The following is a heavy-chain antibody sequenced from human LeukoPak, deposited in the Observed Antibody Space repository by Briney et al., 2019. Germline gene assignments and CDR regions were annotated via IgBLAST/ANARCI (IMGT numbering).Heavy chain of an antibody. Sequence: PGGSLRLSCAASGFTFSSYAMSWVRQAPGKGLEWVSAISGSGGSTYYADSVKGRFTISRDNSKNTLYLQMNSLRAEDTAVYYCASFDSTSYPSSGGSWFNYYYYGMDVWGQGTTVTVSS. D-gene: IGHD2-15*01. V-gene: IGHV3-23*01. CDR3: ASFDSTSYPSSGGSWFNYYYYGMDV. CDR1: GFTFSSYA. CDR2: ISGSGGST. J-gene: IGHJ6*02.